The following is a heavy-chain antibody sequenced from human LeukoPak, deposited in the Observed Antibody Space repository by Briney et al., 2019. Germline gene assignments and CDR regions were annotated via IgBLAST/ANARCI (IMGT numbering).Heavy chain of an antibody. J-gene: IGHJ4*02. V-gene: IGHV4-39*07. CDR1: GGSISSSSYY. D-gene: IGHD4-17*01. CDR2: IYYSGST. Sequence: SETLSLTCTVSGGSISSSSYYWGWIRQPPGKGLEWTGSIYYSGSTHYNPSLKSRVTISVDTSKNQFSLKLSSVTAADTAVYYCARSIRPTVTKYYFDYWGQGTLVTVSS. CDR3: ARSIRPTVTKYYFDY.